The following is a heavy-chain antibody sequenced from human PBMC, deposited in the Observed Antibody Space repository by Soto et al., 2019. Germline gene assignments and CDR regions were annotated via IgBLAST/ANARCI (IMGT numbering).Heavy chain of an antibody. CDR2: MYHTGST. D-gene: IGHD3-10*01. V-gene: IGHV4-38-2*02. J-gene: IGHJ4*02. CDR3: ARDLNYGLYYFDY. Sequence: ETLSLTCTVSVYSISTGCYWGWIRRPPGKGLEWIGSMYHTGSTYYNPSLKSRVTISVDTSKNQFSLKLTSVTAADTAVYYCARDLNYGLYYFDYWGQGTLVTVSS. CDR1: VYSISTGCY.